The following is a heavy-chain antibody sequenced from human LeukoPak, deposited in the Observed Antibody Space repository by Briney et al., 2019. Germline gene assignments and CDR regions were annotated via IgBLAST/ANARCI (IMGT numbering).Heavy chain of an antibody. D-gene: IGHD5-12*01. CDR1: GGSISSGDYY. J-gene: IGHJ4*02. V-gene: IGHV4-30-4*01. CDR3: ARTGYDEADIDY. Sequence: PSQTLSLTCTVSGGSISSGDYYWSWIRQPPGKGLEWIGYIYYSGSTYYNPSLKSRVTISVDTSKNQFSLKLSSVTAADTAVYYCARTGYDEADIDYWGQGTLVTVSS. CDR2: IYYSGST.